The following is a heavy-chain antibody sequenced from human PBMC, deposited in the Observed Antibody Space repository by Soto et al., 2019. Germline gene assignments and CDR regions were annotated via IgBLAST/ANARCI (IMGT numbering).Heavy chain of an antibody. Sequence: QVQLVQSGAEVKKPGASVKVSCKASGYTFTIYGISWVRQAPGQGLEWMGWISAYNGNTNYAQKLQGRVTMTTDTPTSTADMELTSQRSDDTAVYYCARIKYSPPDYYYYGMDVWGQGTTVTVSS. CDR2: ISAYNGNT. CDR3: ARIKYSPPDYYYYGMDV. D-gene: IGHD5-18*01. CDR1: GYTFTIYG. J-gene: IGHJ6*02. V-gene: IGHV1-18*01.